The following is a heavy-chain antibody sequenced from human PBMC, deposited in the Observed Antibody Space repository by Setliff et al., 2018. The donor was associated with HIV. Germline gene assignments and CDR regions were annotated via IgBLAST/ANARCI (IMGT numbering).Heavy chain of an antibody. Sequence: PGGSLRLSCVASGITVSGIYMTWVRQAPGKGLEWVSGINWNGGSTGYADSVKGRFTISRDNAKNSLYLQMNSLRPEDTAVYYCARDCRVGWVFTYGMDVWGQGTTVT. CDR2: INWNGGST. CDR3: ARDCRVGWVFTYGMDV. V-gene: IGHV3-20*04. CDR1: GITVSGIY. D-gene: IGHD6-13*01. J-gene: IGHJ6*02.